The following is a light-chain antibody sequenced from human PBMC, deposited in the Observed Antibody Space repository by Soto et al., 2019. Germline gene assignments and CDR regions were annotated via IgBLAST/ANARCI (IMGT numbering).Light chain of an antibody. Sequence: EIVLTQSPGTLSLSPGERATLSCRASQSVSSSYLAWYQQKPGQAPRLLIYGASSRATGIPDRFSGSGSGTDFTLTIIRLEPEDFALYYCQQYCSSPAFGGGTKVEIK. CDR1: QSVSSSY. J-gene: IGKJ4*01. V-gene: IGKV3-20*01. CDR3: QQYCSSPA. CDR2: GAS.